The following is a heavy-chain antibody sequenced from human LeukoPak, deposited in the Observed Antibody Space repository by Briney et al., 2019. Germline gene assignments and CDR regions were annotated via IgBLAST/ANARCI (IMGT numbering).Heavy chain of an antibody. D-gene: IGHD5-18*01. V-gene: IGHV4-59*01. Sequence: SETLSLTCTVSGGSISSYYWSWLRQPPGKGLEWIGYIYYSGSTNYNPSLKSRVTISVDTSKNQFSLKLSSVTAADTAVYYCARDSRFYSYGYYYYYYMDVWGKGITVTVSS. CDR1: GGSISSYY. CDR3: ARDSRFYSYGYYYYYYMDV. J-gene: IGHJ6*03. CDR2: IYYSGST.